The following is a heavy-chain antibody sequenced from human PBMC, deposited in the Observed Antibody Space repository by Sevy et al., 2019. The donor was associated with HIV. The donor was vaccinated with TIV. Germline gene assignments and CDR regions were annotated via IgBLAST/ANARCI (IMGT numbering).Heavy chain of an antibody. J-gene: IGHJ3*01. CDR2: ISGPGYST. V-gene: IGHV3-23*01. Sequence: GGSLRLSCAASGFTFNTHAMNWVRQAPGKGLEWVSVISGPGYSTHYADSVKGRFTISRDNSKNTLYPQMNSLRADDTAVYYCAKALNPALESMIEVIFPTLKGFDVWGQGTMVTVSS. D-gene: IGHD3-22*01. CDR3: AKALNPALESMIEVIFPTLKGFDV. CDR1: GFTFNTHA.